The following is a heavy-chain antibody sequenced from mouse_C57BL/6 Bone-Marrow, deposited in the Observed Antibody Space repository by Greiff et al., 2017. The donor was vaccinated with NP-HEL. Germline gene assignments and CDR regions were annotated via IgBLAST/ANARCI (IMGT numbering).Heavy chain of an antibody. J-gene: IGHJ2*01. CDR2: IDPEDGET. CDR3: ARNYGSGGYLNN. CDR1: GFNITDYY. D-gene: IGHD1-1*01. Sequence: VQLQQSGAELVKPGASVKLSCTASGFNITDYYMHWVKQRTEQGLEWIGRIDPEDGETKYTPKFQGKATIPVDTSSNTAYLQLSSLTSEDTSVYYCARNYGSGGYLNNGGKGTTLTVSS. V-gene: IGHV14-2*01.